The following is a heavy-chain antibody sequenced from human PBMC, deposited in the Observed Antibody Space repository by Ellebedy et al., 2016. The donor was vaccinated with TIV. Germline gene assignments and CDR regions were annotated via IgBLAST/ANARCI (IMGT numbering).Heavy chain of an antibody. CDR3: ARDMGRWLQFLAY. Sequence: GESLKISCAASGFAFNNYNMIWVRQATGKGLEWLSYISSDGITTDYADSVKGRFTISRDNAKASVYLQMNSLGAEDTAVYYCARDMGRWLQFLAYWGQGTLVTVSS. J-gene: IGHJ4*02. D-gene: IGHD5-24*01. CDR2: ISSDGITT. CDR1: GFAFNNYN. V-gene: IGHV3-48*03.